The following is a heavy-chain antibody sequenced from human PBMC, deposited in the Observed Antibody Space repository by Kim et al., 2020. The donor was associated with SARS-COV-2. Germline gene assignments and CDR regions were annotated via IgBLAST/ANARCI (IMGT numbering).Heavy chain of an antibody. V-gene: IGHV4-39*01. CDR3: ARQRLEWLQTIPYYFDY. D-gene: IGHD5-12*01. Sequence: SETLSLTCTVSGGSISSSSYYWGWIRQPPGKGLEWIGSIYYSGSTYYNPSLKSRVTISVDTSKNQFSLKLSSVTAADTAVYYCARQRLEWLQTIPYYFDYWGQGTLVTVSS. CDR1: GGSISSSSYY. CDR2: IYYSGST. J-gene: IGHJ4*02.